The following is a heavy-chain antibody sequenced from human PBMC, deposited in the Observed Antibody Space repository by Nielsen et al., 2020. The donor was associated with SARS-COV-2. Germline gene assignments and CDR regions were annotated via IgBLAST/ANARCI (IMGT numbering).Heavy chain of an antibody. CDR2: TYYRSKWYT. CDR1: GDNVSRNSAA. D-gene: IGHD5-24*01. J-gene: IGHJ5*02. CDR3: AREDGYNRNWFDP. Sequence: SQTLSLTCAISGDNVSRNSAAWNWIRQSPSRGLEWLGRTYYRSKWYTDYEVSVESRITIKPDTSGNQFSLQLNSMSPEDTAIYFCAREDGYNRNWFDPWGQGTLVTVSS. V-gene: IGHV6-1*01.